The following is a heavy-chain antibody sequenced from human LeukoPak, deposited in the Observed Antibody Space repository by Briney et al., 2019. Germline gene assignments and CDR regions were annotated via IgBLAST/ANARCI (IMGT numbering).Heavy chain of an antibody. CDR2: IYYGGST. Sequence: PSHTLSLTCIVSGDSISSGYDWSSIRQLPGKGLAWIGYIYYGGSTFYSPSLKSRVTISVDPSKTQFSLELSSVTAADTAVYYCARGVVVLAAFDNWGQGTLVTVSS. CDR1: GDSISSGYD. CDR3: ARGVVVLAAFDN. J-gene: IGHJ4*02. D-gene: IGHD2-15*01. V-gene: IGHV4-31*03.